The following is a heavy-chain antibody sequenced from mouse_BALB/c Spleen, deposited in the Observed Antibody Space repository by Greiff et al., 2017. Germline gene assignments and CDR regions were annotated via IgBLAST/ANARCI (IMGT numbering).Heavy chain of an antibody. CDR1: GFTFNTYA. V-gene: IGHV10-1*02. D-gene: IGHD1-1*01. CDR3: VRHKYYYGSSHYYAMDY. Sequence: EVKLVESGGGLVQPKGSLKLSCAASGFTFNTYAMNWVRQAPGKGLEWVARIRSKSNNYATYYADSVKDRFTISRDDSQSMLYLQMNNLKTEDTAMYYCVRHKYYYGSSHYYAMDYWGQGTSVTVSS. CDR2: IRSKSNNYAT. J-gene: IGHJ4*01.